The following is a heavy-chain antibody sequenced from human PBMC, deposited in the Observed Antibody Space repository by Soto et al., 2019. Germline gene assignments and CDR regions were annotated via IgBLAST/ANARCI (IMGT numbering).Heavy chain of an antibody. D-gene: IGHD3-10*01. V-gene: IGHV1-69*08. CDR1: GGTFSSYT. J-gene: IGHJ3*02. Sequence: QVQLVQSGAEVKKPGSSVKVSCKASGGTFSSYTISWVRQAPGQGLEWMGRILPILGIANYAQKFQGRVTITADKSTSTAYMELSSLRSEDTAVYYCARDFFEITMGRGPILPDAFDIWGQGTMVTVSS. CDR2: ILPILGIA. CDR3: ARDFFEITMGRGPILPDAFDI.